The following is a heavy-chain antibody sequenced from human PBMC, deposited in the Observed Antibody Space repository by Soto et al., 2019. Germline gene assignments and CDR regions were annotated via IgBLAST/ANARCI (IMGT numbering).Heavy chain of an antibody. J-gene: IGHJ6*03. Sequence: SETLSLTCTVSGGSISSSSYYRGWIRQPPGKGLEWIGSIYYSGSTYYNPSLKSRVTISVDTSKNQFSLKLSSVTAADTAVYYCASGPGYDILTGYYKPHYYYYMDVWGKGTTVTVSS. CDR2: IYYSGST. D-gene: IGHD3-9*01. V-gene: IGHV4-39*01. CDR3: ASGPGYDILTGYYKPHYYYYMDV. CDR1: GGSISSSSYY.